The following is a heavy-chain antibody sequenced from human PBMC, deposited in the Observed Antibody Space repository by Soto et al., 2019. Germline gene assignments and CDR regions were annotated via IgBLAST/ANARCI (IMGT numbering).Heavy chain of an antibody. CDR3: ARVRLGAPTRYFAY. D-gene: IGHD1-1*01. Sequence: GGSLRLSCAASGFTFSDHYMDWVRQAPGKGLEWVARIRNKANSYSTQYAASVKGRFTISRDDSKNSLFLQMNSLKTDDTAVYYCARVRLGAPTRYFAYWGQGTLVTVSS. J-gene: IGHJ4*02. CDR1: GFTFSDHY. V-gene: IGHV3-72*01. CDR2: IRNKANSYST.